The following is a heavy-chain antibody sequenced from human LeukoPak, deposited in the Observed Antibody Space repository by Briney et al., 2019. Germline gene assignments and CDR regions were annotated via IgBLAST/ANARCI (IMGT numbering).Heavy chain of an antibody. J-gene: IGHJ6*02. CDR3: ARECSTSCYRGMDV. CDR1: VDSNHTYY. Sequence: SETQSLTCTLSVDSNHTYYWRWIPEPAGKALEWIGRIYTSGITNYNPSLNNRVTMSVDTSKNQFSLKLSSVTAADTALYFCARECSTSCYRGMDVWGQGTTVTVSS. D-gene: IGHD2-2*01. V-gene: IGHV4-4*07. CDR2: IYTSGIT.